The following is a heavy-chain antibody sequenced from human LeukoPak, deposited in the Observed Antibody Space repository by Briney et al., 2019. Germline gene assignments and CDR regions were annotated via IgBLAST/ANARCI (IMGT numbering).Heavy chain of an antibody. CDR2: IYHSGST. CDR3: ARDSMARGVLWFDP. V-gene: IGHV4-30-2*01. D-gene: IGHD3-10*01. J-gene: IGHJ5*02. CDR1: GGSISSGGYS. Sequence: SQTLSLTCAVSGGSISSGGYSWSWIRQPPGKGLGWIGYIYHSGSTYYNPSLKSRVTISVDRSKNQFSLKLSSVTAADTAVYYCARDSMARGVLWFDPWGQGTLVTVSS.